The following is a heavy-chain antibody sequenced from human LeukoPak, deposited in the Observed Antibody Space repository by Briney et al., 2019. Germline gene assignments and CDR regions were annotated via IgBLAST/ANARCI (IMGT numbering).Heavy chain of an antibody. Sequence: GGSLRLSCAASGFTFSSCSMNWGRQPPGQGLGRVSIGSICSSTRYYADSVNGRFTIYRDNTKNTLYLQMNSLRAEDTAVYYCAKDQGGITMIVVVMTFDYWGQGTLVTVSS. J-gene: IGHJ4*02. CDR2: GSICSSTR. V-gene: IGHV3-48*01. CDR3: AKDQGGITMIVVVMTFDY. D-gene: IGHD3-22*01. CDR1: GFTFSSCS.